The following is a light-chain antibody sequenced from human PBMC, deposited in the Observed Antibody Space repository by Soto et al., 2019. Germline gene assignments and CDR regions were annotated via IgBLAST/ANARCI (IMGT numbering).Light chain of an antibody. V-gene: IGLV2-14*01. CDR2: EVS. CDR3: SSYTSGSTPLV. Sequence: QSALTQPASVSGSPGQSITISCTGTSSDVGGYIYVSWYQQHPGKAPKLLIYEVSNRPSGVSTRFSGYKSGDTASLNISGLQAEDEADYYCSSYTSGSTPLVFGTGTKVTVL. J-gene: IGLJ1*01. CDR1: SSDVGGYIY.